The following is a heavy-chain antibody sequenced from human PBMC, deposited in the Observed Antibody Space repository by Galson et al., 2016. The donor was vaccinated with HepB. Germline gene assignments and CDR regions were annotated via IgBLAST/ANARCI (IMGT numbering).Heavy chain of an antibody. CDR1: GYTFTTYG. CDR3: ARARDYYFYSMDV. CDR2: ITTVPGNT. Sequence: SVKVSCKASGYTFTTYGISWVRQAPGQGLEWMGWITTVPGNTNYAQKFQGRVTMTTDTSTNTAYMELRSLRSDDTAVYYCARARDYYFYSMDVWGQGTTVTVSS. V-gene: IGHV1-18*01. J-gene: IGHJ6*02.